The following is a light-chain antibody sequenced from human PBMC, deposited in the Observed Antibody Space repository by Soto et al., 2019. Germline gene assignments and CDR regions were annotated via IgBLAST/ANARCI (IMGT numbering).Light chain of an antibody. J-gene: IGKJ3*01. CDR3: QQHGSSPFT. CDR2: GAS. Sequence: EIVLTQSPGTLSLSPGEGATLSCRASQSVTSTYLTWYQQKPGQAPRLLIYGASSRATGIPDRFSGSGSGTDFTLTISRLEPEDFALYYCQQHGSSPFTFGPGTKVDIK. V-gene: IGKV3-20*01. CDR1: QSVTSTY.